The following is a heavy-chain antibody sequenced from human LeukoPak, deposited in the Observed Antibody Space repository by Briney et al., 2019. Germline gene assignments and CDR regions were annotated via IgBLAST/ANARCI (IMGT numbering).Heavy chain of an antibody. V-gene: IGHV3-48*01. CDR3: ARSYWANWFDP. D-gene: IGHD2-21*01. CDR1: GFTFSYHW. J-gene: IGHJ5*02. Sequence: PGGSLRLSCAASGFTFSYHWMTWVRQAPGRGLEWVSYISSSSSTIYYADSVKGRFTIFRDNAKNSLYLQMNSLRAEDTAVYYCARSYWANWFDPWGQGTLVTVSS. CDR2: ISSSSSTI.